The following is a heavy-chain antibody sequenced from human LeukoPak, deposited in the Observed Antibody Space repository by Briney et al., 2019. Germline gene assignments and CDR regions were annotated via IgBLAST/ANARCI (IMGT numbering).Heavy chain of an antibody. J-gene: IGHJ5*02. V-gene: IGHV7-4-1*02. CDR2: INTNTGNP. CDR3: AREPRDCSTTSCYPTGWFDP. CDR1: GYTFSSYA. D-gene: IGHD2-2*01. Sequence: GASVKVSCKASGYTFSSYAMNWVRQAPGQGLEWVGWINTNTGNPTYAQDFTGRFVFSLDTSVTTTYLQISSLKAEDTAVYYCAREPRDCSTTSCYPTGWFDPWGQGTLITVSS.